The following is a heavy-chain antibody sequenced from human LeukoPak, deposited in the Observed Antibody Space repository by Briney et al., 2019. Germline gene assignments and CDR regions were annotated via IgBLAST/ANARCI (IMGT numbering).Heavy chain of an antibody. Sequence: SVKVSCKASGYTFTNYAISWVRQAPGQGLEWMGRIIPILGIANYAQKFQGRVTITADKSTSTAYMELSSLRSEDTAVYYCARLDTAMVLDYWGQGTLVTVSS. D-gene: IGHD5-18*01. CDR2: IIPILGIA. V-gene: IGHV1-69*04. CDR3: ARLDTAMVLDY. CDR1: GYTFTNYA. J-gene: IGHJ4*02.